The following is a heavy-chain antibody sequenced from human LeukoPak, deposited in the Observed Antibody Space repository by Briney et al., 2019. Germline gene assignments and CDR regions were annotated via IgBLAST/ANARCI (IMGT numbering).Heavy chain of an antibody. CDR2: INTNTGNP. CDR3: ARYERDEQQLVPQTGFYYYYYYMDV. J-gene: IGHJ6*03. V-gene: IGHV7-4-1*02. Sequence: GASVKVSCKASGYTFTSYAMNWVRQAPGQGLEWMGWINTNTGNPTYAQGFTGRFVFSLDTSVSTAYLQISSLKAGDTAVYYCARYERDEQQLVPQTGFYYYYYYMDVWGKGTTVTVSS. CDR1: GYTFTSYA. D-gene: IGHD6-13*01.